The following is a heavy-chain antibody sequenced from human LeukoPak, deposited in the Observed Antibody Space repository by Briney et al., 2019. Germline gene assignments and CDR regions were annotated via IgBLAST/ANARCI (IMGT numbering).Heavy chain of an antibody. J-gene: IGHJ4*02. V-gene: IGHV3-23*01. Sequence: GGSLRLSCAASGFTFGSSAMSWVRQAPGKGPEWVSTFSRSGPDTYYADSVKGRFTIFRDNSKNTLYLQVNSLRAEDTAVYYCAKGSLGSWYYFDYWGQGTLVTVSS. CDR3: AKGSLGSWYYFDY. CDR1: GFTFGSSA. CDR2: FSRSGPDT. D-gene: IGHD6-13*01.